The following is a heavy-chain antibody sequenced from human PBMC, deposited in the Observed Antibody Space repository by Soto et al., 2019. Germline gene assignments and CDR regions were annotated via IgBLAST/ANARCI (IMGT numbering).Heavy chain of an antibody. CDR2: INPSGGST. CDR1: GYTFTSYY. D-gene: IGHD3-9*01. Sequence: ASVKVSCKASGYTFTSYYMHWVRQAPGQGLEWMGIINPSGGSTSYAQKFQGRVTMTRDTSTSTVYMELSSLRSEDTAVYYCARAGIGGITIFGCLAPWRHGTLVTVSS. V-gene: IGHV1-46*03. J-gene: IGHJ5*02. CDR3: ARAGIGGITIFGCLAP.